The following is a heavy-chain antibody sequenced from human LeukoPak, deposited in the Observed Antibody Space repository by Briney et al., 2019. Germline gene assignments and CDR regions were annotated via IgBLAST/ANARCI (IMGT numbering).Heavy chain of an antibody. CDR2: ISGSGGST. V-gene: IGHV3-23*01. Sequence: GGSLRLSCAASGSTFSSYAMSWVRQAPGKGLEWVSAISGSGGSTYYADSVKGRFTISRDNSKNTLYLQMNSLRAEDTAVYYCAKSLYGSGTNWFDPWGQGTLVTVSS. CDR3: AKSLYGSGTNWFDP. D-gene: IGHD3-10*01. J-gene: IGHJ5*02. CDR1: GSTFSSYA.